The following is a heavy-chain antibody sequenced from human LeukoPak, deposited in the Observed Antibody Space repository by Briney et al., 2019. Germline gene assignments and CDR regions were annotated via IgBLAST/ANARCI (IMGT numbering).Heavy chain of an antibody. D-gene: IGHD3-10*01. CDR1: GYTFTSYY. CDR3: ARDQRVWFGELFLSYGMDV. J-gene: IGHJ6*02. V-gene: IGHV1-46*01. CDR2: INPSGGSK. Sequence: ASVKVSCKGSGYTFTSYYMHWVRQGPGQGLEWMGIINPSGGSKSYAQKFQGRVTMTRDTSTSTVYMELSSLRSEDTAVYYCARDQRVWFGELFLSYGMDVWGQGTTVTVSS.